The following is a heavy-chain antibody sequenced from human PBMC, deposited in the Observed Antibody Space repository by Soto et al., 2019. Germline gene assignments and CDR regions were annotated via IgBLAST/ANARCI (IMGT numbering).Heavy chain of an antibody. CDR1: SSGDYY. CDR3: ARLINYGSGTYLSRTIDY. CDR2: IYYSGST. Sequence: SSGDYYWSWIRQPPGKGLEWIGYIYYSGSTYYNPSLKSRVTISVDTSKNQFPLKLSSVTAADTAVYYCARLINYGSGTYLSRTIDYWGQGTLVTVS. D-gene: IGHD3-10*01. J-gene: IGHJ4*02. V-gene: IGHV4-30-4*01.